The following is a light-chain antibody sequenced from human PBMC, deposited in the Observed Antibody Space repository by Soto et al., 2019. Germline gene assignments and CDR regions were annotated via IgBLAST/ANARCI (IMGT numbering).Light chain of an antibody. J-gene: IGKJ1*01. CDR1: QSVTSNY. V-gene: IGKV3-20*01. CDR2: DAS. CDR3: QQYQTSPRA. Sequence: EIVVTQSPGTLSLSPGERATLSCRASQSVTSNYLAWYQQRPGQAPRLLIYDASSRATGIPDRFSGSGSGTDFTLNIRRLEPEDFAVYYCQQYQTSPRAFGQGTTVEIK.